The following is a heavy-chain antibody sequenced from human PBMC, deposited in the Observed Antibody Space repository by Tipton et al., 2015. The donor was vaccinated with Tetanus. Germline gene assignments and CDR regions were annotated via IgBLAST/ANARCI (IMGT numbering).Heavy chain of an antibody. Sequence: TLSLTCSVSGDSIRSEDYYWGWIRQSPGKGLELLGYIYYSGSTYNNPSLKSRVSISLDASKNQFSLSLNSVTAADSATYYCARLTCSSPSCYYYSYYYVDVWGTGTAVAVSS. CDR3: ARLTCSSPSCYYYSYYYVDV. CDR1: GDSIRSEDYY. CDR2: IYYSGST. V-gene: IGHV4-30-4*01. J-gene: IGHJ6*03. D-gene: IGHD2-2*01.